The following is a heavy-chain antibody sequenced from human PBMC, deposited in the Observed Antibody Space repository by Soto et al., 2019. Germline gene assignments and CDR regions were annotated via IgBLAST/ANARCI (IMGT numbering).Heavy chain of an antibody. CDR2: IWYDGSNK. V-gene: IGHV3-33*01. Sequence: GGSLRLSCAASGFTFSSYGMHWVRQAPGKGLEWVAVIWYDGSNKYYADSVKGRFTISRDNSKNTLYLQMNSLRAEDTAVYYCARERLVTANWFDPWGQGTLVTVSS. CDR1: GFTFSSYG. CDR3: ARERLVTANWFDP. D-gene: IGHD2-15*01. J-gene: IGHJ5*02.